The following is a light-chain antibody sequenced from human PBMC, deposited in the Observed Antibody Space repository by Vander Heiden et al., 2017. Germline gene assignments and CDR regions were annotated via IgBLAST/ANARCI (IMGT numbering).Light chain of an antibody. CDR3: QSYDSDLSAPV. CDR1: SSYIGSNFD. V-gene: IGLV1-40*01. CDR2: RKD. Sequence: QSVLTQPPSVSGAAGQRSTISRAGTSSYIGSNFDVNWYQHLPGAAPQLLIYRKDLRPSGVPDRFSGSKSGTSASLAITGLQADDEGDYYCQSYDSDLSAPVFGGGTKVTVL. J-gene: IGLJ3*02.